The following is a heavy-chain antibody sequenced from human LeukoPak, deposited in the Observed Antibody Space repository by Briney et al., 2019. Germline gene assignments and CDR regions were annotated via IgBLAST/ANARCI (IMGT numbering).Heavy chain of an antibody. V-gene: IGHV3-21*01. D-gene: IGHD3-10*01. CDR1: GFTFSSYS. J-gene: IGHJ4*02. Sequence: GGSLRLSCAASGFTFSSYSMNWVRQAPGKVLEWVSSISSSSSYIYYADSVKGRFTISRDNAKNSLYLQMNSLRAEDTAVYYCVRGRLMGSGLPAIDYWGQGTLVTVSS. CDR2: ISSSSSYI. CDR3: VRGRLMGSGLPAIDY.